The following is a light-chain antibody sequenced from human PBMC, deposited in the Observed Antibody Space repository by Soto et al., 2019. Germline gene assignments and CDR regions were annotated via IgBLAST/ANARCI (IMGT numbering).Light chain of an antibody. J-gene: IGKJ1*01. CDR3: QQSYSTHWT. Sequence: DIQMTQSPSSLSASVGDRVTITCRASQSISSYLNWYQQKPGKAPKLLIYAACSLQSGVPSRFSGSGSGTDFTLTISSLQPEDFATYYCQQSYSTHWTFGQGTKVDIK. CDR1: QSISSY. CDR2: AAC. V-gene: IGKV1-39*01.